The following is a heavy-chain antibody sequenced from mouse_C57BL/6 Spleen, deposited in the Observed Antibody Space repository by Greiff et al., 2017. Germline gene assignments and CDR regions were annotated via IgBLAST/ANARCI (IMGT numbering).Heavy chain of an antibody. CDR1: GYTFTSYW. CDR2: IDPSDSYT. CDR3: ARNYYGSAMDY. D-gene: IGHD2-1*01. Sequence: QVQLQQSGAELVMPGASVKLSCKASGYTFTSYWMHWVKQRPGQGLEWIGEIDPSDSYTNYNQKFKGKSTLTVDKSSSPAYMQLSSLTSEDSAVYYFARNYYGSAMDYWGQGTSVTVSS. J-gene: IGHJ4*01. V-gene: IGHV1-69*01.